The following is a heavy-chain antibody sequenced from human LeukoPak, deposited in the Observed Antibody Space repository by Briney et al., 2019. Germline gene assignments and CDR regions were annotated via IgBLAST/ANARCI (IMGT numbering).Heavy chain of an antibody. CDR2: IGSDAGST. Sequence: GGSLRLSCAASGFTLSSYWMHWVRQAPGEGLVWVSRIGSDAGSTSYADSVKGRFTISRDNAENTLLLQMNSLTAEDTAVYYCARARGYYYDSFDYWGQGTLVTISS. J-gene: IGHJ4*02. D-gene: IGHD3-22*01. CDR3: ARARGYYYDSFDY. CDR1: GFTLSSYW. V-gene: IGHV3-74*01.